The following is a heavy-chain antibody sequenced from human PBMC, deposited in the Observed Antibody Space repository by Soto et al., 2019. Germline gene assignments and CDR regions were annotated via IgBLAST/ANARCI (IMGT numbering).Heavy chain of an antibody. J-gene: IGHJ5*02. Sequence: QVQLVQSGGEVKRPGASVKVSCKTSGYTFSNYGITWVRRAPGQPLEWLGWISLYSDGTNYAQKFQGRVSMTTDTSTTTAYMELRSLRSDDTAVYYCARVVPGAEAWFGPWGQGTLVTVSS. CDR1: GYTFSNYG. CDR3: ARVVPGAEAWFGP. V-gene: IGHV1-18*01. CDR2: ISLYSDGT. D-gene: IGHD2-2*01.